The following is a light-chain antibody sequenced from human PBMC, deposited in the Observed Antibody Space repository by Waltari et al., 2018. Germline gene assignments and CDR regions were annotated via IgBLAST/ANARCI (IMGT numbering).Light chain of an antibody. CDR2: VDR. CDR1: NIGTKS. Sequence: SYILTQPPSVSVAPGQTARVTCGGNNIGTKSVHWYQQQPGQAPVPVVSVDRDRPSGIPERFSGSTSGNTATLTISRVEVGDEADYYCQVWDSITVVFGGGTKLIVL. CDR3: QVWDSITVV. J-gene: IGLJ2*01. V-gene: IGLV3-21*02.